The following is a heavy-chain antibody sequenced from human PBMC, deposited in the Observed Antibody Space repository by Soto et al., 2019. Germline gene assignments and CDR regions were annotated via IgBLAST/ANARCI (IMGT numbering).Heavy chain of an antibody. CDR1: AFTLSKFA. V-gene: IGHV3-30-3*01. D-gene: IGHD1-1*01. Sequence: QVQLVESGGGVVQPGRSLRLSCAASAFTLSKFAMHWVRQAPGKGLEWVAVTSKDGINTYYADSVKGRFTISRDNSKSTIYLQMNSLRTEDPALYYCARGNMDVWGQGTTVTVSS. CDR2: TSKDGINT. CDR3: ARGNMDV. J-gene: IGHJ6*02.